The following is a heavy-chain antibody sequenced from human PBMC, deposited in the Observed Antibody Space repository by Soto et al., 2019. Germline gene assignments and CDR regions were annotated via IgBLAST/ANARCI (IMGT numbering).Heavy chain of an antibody. CDR2: ISYSGST. V-gene: IGHV4-61*05. Sequence: SETLSLTCTVSGDSISSINNYWSWIRQPPGEGLVWIGHISYSGSTTYSPSLKSRVTISIDRSKNQFSLKLTSVTAADTAVYYCARARGGYYDYWGQGTLVTVSS. CDR3: ARARGGYYDY. J-gene: IGHJ4*02. D-gene: IGHD3-22*01. CDR1: GDSISSINNY.